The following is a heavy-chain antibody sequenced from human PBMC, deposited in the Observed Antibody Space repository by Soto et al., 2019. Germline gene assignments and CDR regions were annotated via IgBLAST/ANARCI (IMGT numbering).Heavy chain of an antibody. CDR2: IYHTGTT. J-gene: IGHJ4*02. D-gene: IGHD2-15*01. Sequence: SETLSLTCDVSGYAISSGFYWAWIRQPPGKRLEWIGNIYHTGTTYYNPSLKTRVTMSVDTSKNQFSLRLSSVTAADTAVFYCARVRTDAEGYSFDYWGQGALVTV. CDR3: ARVRTDAEGYSFDY. CDR1: GYAISSGFY. V-gene: IGHV4-38-2*01.